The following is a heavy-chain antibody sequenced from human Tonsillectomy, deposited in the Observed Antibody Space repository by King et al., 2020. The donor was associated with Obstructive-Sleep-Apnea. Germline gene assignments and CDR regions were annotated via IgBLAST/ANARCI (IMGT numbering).Heavy chain of an antibody. CDR1: GGSISSSSYY. D-gene: IGHD2-2*01. CDR3: ARLGGLNIVVVPAAIPHYFDY. V-gene: IGHV4-39*01. J-gene: IGHJ4*02. Sequence: LQLQESGPGLVKPSETLSLTCTVSGGSISSSSYYWGWIRQPPGKGLEWIGSIYYSGSTYYNPSLKSRVTISVDTSKNQFSLKLSSVTAADTAVYYCARLGGLNIVVVPAAIPHYFDYWGQGTLVTVSS. CDR2: IYYSGST.